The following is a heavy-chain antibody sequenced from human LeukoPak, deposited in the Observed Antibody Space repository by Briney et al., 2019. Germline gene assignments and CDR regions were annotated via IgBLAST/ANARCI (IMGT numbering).Heavy chain of an antibody. D-gene: IGHD3-16*02. CDR3: ARDIVGKRGCLDY. CDR1: GYTFTSNY. CDR2: INPSGGGT. J-gene: IGHJ4*02. Sequence: ASVKVSCKASGYTFTSNYMHWVRQAPGQGLEWMGIINPSGGGTSYAQKFQGRVTMTRDTSTSTVYIELSSLRSEDTAVYYCARDIVGKRGCLDYWGQGTLVIVSS. V-gene: IGHV1-46*01.